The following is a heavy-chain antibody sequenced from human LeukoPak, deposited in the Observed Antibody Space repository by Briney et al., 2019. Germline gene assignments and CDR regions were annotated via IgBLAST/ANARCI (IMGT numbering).Heavy chain of an antibody. J-gene: IGHJ4*02. D-gene: IGHD2-8*02. CDR2: INHSGST. Sequence: SETLSLTCAVYGGSFSGYYWSWIRQPPGKGLEWIGEINHSGSTNYNPSLKSRVTILVDTSKNQFSLKLSSVTAADTAVYYCARGSPLTGPDYWGQGTLVTVSS. CDR3: ARGSPLTGPDY. V-gene: IGHV4-34*01. CDR1: GGSFSGYY.